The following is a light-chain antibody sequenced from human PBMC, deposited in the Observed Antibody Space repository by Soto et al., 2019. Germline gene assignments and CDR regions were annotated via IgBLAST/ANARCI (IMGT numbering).Light chain of an antibody. CDR3: NSYTSSSTFV. CDR1: SSDVGGYNY. V-gene: IGLV2-14*01. Sequence: QSALTQPASVSGSPGQSITISCTGTSSDVGGYNYVSWYQQHPGKAPKLMIYEVSNRPSGVSNRFSGSRSGNTASLTISGLLAEDEAEYYCNSYTSSSTFVFGTGTKVTVL. J-gene: IGLJ1*01. CDR2: EVS.